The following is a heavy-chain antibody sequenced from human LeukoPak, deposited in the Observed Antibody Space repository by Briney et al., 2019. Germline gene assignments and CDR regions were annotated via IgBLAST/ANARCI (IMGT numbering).Heavy chain of an antibody. D-gene: IGHD4-17*01. J-gene: IGHJ4*02. Sequence: PGGSLRLSCAASGFTFSSYAMHWVRQAPGKGLEWVAVISYDGSNKYYADSVKGRFTTSRDNSKNTLYLQMNSLRAEDTAVYYCAREVGSGDYTSPAFDYWGQGTLVTVSS. CDR3: AREVGSGDYTSPAFDY. CDR2: ISYDGSNK. V-gene: IGHV3-30*01. CDR1: GFTFSSYA.